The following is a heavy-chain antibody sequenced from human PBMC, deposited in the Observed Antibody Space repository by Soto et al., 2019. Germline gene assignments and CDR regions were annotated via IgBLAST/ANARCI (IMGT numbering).Heavy chain of an antibody. CDR3: ARAGDGYGGDAPSIAAFPGDLTDLYYFDY. V-gene: IGHV4-34*01. CDR2: ANDRGSP. Sequence: SETLSLTCGVYGGSFSGYFWSWLRQSPGKGLEWLAEANDRGSPNYNPFLRGRVTISVDTSKNQFSLRLSSVTAADTAVYYCARAGDGYGGDAPSIAAFPGDLTDLYYFDYWGQGTLVTVS. J-gene: IGHJ4*02. CDR1: GGSFSGYF. D-gene: IGHD6-6*01.